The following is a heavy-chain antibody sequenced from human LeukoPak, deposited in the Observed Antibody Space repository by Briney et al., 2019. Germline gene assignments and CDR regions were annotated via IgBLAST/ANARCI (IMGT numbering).Heavy chain of an antibody. Sequence: GQSLRLSCAPSGFTFSSYGMHWVRQSPGKGLEWVAVISYDATDVHYADSTKGRFTISRDNSRDTLYLQMDTLGAGDTAVYYCAKQQGSGENIDYWGQGTLVTVSS. CDR3: AKQQGSGENIDY. J-gene: IGHJ4*02. D-gene: IGHD7-27*01. V-gene: IGHV3-30*18. CDR2: ISYDATDV. CDR1: GFTFSSYG.